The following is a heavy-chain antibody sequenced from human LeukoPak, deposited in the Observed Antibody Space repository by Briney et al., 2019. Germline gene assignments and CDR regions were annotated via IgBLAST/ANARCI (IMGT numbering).Heavy chain of an antibody. J-gene: IGHJ4*02. D-gene: IGHD7-27*01. V-gene: IGHV3-11*04. CDR1: GFTFSDSY. CDR3: GRGHWGLDY. Sequence: GGSLRLSCAASGFTFSDSYMTWIRQAPGKGLEWVSYISNSGNTIYYADSVKGRFTISRDNAMSSLYLQMNSLRAEDTAVYYCGRGHWGLDYWGQGTLVTVSS. CDR2: ISNSGNTI.